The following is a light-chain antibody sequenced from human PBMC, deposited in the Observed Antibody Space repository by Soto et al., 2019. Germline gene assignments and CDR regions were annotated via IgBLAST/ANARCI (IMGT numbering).Light chain of an antibody. Sequence: QSALTQPASVSGSPGQSITISCTGTSSDVGGYNYVSWYQQHPGKAPKLMIYDVSNRPSGVSNRFSGSKSGNTASLTISGLQAVDEADYYCSSYASSSTLLVVFGGGIKLTVL. J-gene: IGLJ2*01. CDR1: SSDVGGYNY. CDR3: SSYASSSTLLVV. V-gene: IGLV2-14*03. CDR2: DVS.